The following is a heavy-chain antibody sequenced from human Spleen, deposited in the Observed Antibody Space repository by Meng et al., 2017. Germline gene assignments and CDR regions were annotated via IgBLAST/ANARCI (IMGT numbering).Heavy chain of an antibody. Sequence: GESLRLSCAASGFNFDDYAMHWVRQAPGKGLEWVSLIGYDGRDTYYADSVKGRFIISRDNIKNSQYLQMNSLRADDSALYYCVKDFGAIGVTEAFDIWGQGTMVTVSS. J-gene: IGHJ3*02. CDR3: VKDFGAIGVTEAFDI. V-gene: IGHV3-43D*03. CDR2: IGYDGRDT. D-gene: IGHD3-10*01. CDR1: GFNFDDYA.